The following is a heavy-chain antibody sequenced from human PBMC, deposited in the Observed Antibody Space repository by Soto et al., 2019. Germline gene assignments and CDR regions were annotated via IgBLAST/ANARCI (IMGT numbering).Heavy chain of an antibody. J-gene: IGHJ4*02. CDR2: ISSSSSYI. CDR3: ARGGSSWYYFDY. V-gene: IGHV3-21*01. CDR1: GFTFRSYS. D-gene: IGHD6-13*01. Sequence: GGSLRLYCPASGFTFRSYSMNWVRQAPGKGLEWVSSISSSSSYIYYADSVKGRFTISRDNAKNSLYLQMNSLRAEDTAVYYCARGGSSWYYFDYWGQGALVTVSS.